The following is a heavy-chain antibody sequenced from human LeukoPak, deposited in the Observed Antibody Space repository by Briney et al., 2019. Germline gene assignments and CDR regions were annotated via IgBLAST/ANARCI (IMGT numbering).Heavy chain of an antibody. D-gene: IGHD2-15*01. J-gene: IGHJ3*02. Sequence: GRSLRLSCAASGFTFSSYGMHWGRQAPGKGLEWVAVIWYDGTNTYYADSVKGRFTISRDNSKNTLYLQMNSLRAEDTAVYYCARDFCSGGSCYPDAFDIWGQGTMVTVSS. V-gene: IGHV3-33*01. CDR3: ARDFCSGGSCYPDAFDI. CDR1: GFTFSSYG. CDR2: IWYDGTNT.